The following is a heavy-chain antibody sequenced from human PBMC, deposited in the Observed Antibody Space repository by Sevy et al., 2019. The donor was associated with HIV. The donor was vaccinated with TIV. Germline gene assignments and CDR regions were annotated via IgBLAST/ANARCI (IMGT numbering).Heavy chain of an antibody. Sequence: GGSLRLSCAASGFTFSRYGMHWVRQAPGKGLECVAFIRYDGSTKYYTESVKGLFTISRDNSKNTLYLQMNSLRTEDTAVYYCAKGPSPMITFGGVADYWGQGTLVTVSS. V-gene: IGHV3-30*02. J-gene: IGHJ4*02. D-gene: IGHD3-16*01. CDR1: GFTFSRYG. CDR3: AKGPSPMITFGGVADY. CDR2: IRYDGSTK.